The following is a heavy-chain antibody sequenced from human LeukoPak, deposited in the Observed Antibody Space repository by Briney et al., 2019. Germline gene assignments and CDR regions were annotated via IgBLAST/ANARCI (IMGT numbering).Heavy chain of an antibody. CDR3: ARDRAVAGLFDY. Sequence: GGSLRLSCAASGFTFSSYFLTWVRQAPGKGLEWVANINQDGSEKQYVDSVKGRFTISRDNAKNSLYLQMNSLRAEDTAVYYCARDRAVAGLFDYWGQGTLVTVSS. CDR2: INQDGSEK. V-gene: IGHV3-7*01. D-gene: IGHD6-19*01. CDR1: GFTFSSYF. J-gene: IGHJ4*02.